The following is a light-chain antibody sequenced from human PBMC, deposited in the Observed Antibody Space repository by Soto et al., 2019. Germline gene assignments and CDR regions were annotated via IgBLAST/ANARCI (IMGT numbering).Light chain of an antibody. CDR2: GNS. CDR3: QSYLSNLSVV. J-gene: IGLJ2*01. Sequence: QSVLTQPPSVSGAPGQRVTISCTGSSSNIGTGYDVHWYQQLPGTAPKLLIYGNSNRPSGVPDRFSGSKSGTSASLAITGLQAEDEADYYCQSYLSNLSVVFGGGTKLTVL. CDR1: SSNIGTGYD. V-gene: IGLV1-40*01.